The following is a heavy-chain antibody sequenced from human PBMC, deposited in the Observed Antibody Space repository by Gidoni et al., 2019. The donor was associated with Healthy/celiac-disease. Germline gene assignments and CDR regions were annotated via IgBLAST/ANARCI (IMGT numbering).Heavy chain of an antibody. V-gene: IGHV3-23*01. CDR3: AKDSYYYGSGSYLYYYGMDV. Sequence: EVQLLESGGGLVQPGGSLRLSCAGSGFTFSRYAMSWVRQAPGKGLEWVSAISGSGGSTYYADSVKGRFTISRDNSKNTLYLQMNSLRAEDTAVYYCAKDSYYYGSGSYLYYYGMDVWGQGTTVTVSS. D-gene: IGHD3-10*01. J-gene: IGHJ6*02. CDR1: GFTFSRYA. CDR2: ISGSGGST.